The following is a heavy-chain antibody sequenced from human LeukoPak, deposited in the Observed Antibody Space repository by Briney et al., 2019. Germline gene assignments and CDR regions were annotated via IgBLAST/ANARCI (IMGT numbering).Heavy chain of an antibody. CDR3: ARDPGSLVGRVYNPRPFDY. CDR2: INKDGSST. Sequence: GGAPRLSFGAPGFTLPCYWVGWGRQAPGEGRGVGSPINKDGSSTNYVDSVKGRFTISRDNAKNTLDLQMNSLRAEDTAIYYCARDPGSLVGRVYNPRPFDYWGQGTLVTVSS. D-gene: IGHD5-24*01. CDR1: GFTLPCYW. J-gene: IGHJ4*02. V-gene: IGHV3-74*01.